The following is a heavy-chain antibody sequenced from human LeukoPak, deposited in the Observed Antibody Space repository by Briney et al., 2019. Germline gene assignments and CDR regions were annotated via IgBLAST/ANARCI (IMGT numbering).Heavy chain of an antibody. Sequence: SETLSLTCTVSGDSITNSNYFWGWIRQPPGQGLEWIGEVSYNGSTHYNPSLKSRVIISTDTSKNQFSLTLTAVTASDTAIYYCARRSPLVVVTAAHYYDYWGQGTLVTVSS. J-gene: IGHJ4*02. CDR3: ARRSPLVVVTAAHYYDY. CDR2: VSYNGST. V-gene: IGHV4-39*01. CDR1: GDSITNSNYF. D-gene: IGHD2-21*02.